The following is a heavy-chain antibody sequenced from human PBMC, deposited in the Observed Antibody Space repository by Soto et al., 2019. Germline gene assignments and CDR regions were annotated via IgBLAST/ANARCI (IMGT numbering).Heavy chain of an antibody. CDR2: VSYDGSNK. Sequence: QVQLVESGGGVVQPGRSLRLSCAASGFTFSSYGMHWVRQAPGKGLEWVAVVSYDGSNKYYADSVKGRFTISRDNSKNTLYLQINSRRAEDTAVYYCAKDIGSSSWYWSATLDYWGQGTLGTVSS. CDR1: GFTFSSYG. V-gene: IGHV3-30*18. J-gene: IGHJ4*02. CDR3: AKDIGSSSWYWSATLDY. D-gene: IGHD6-13*01.